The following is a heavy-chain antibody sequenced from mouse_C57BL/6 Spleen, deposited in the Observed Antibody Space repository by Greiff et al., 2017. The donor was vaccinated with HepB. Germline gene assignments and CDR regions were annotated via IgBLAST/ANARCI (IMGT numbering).Heavy chain of an antibody. CDR1: GYTFTDYN. V-gene: IGHV1-22*01. J-gene: IGHJ4*01. CDR2: INPNNGGT. Sequence: EVKLQESGPELVKPGASVKMSCKASGYTFTDYNMHWVKQSHGKSLEWIGYINPNNGGTSYNQKFKGKATLTVNKSSSTAYMELRSLTSEDSAVYYCARTRFYYGSSYNYAMDYWGQGTSVTVSS. D-gene: IGHD1-1*01. CDR3: ARTRFYYGSSYNYAMDY.